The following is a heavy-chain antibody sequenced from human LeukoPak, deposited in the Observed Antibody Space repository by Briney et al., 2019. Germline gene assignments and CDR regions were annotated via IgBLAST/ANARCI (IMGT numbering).Heavy chain of an antibody. CDR1: GYTFTNYA. CDR3: ARDVGEGFCSGGSCSDY. D-gene: IGHD2-15*01. Sequence: ASVKVSCKASGYTFTNYAISWVLQAPGHGLEWMGWISAYNGNTNYAQKLQGRVTMTTDTSTSTVYMELRSLRSDDTAVYYCARDVGEGFCSGGSCSDYWGQGTLVTVSS. CDR2: ISAYNGNT. J-gene: IGHJ4*02. V-gene: IGHV1-18*01.